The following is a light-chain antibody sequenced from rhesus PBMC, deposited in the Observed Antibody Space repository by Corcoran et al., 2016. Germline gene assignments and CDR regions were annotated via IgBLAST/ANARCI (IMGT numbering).Light chain of an antibody. J-gene: IGKJ3*01. CDR1: QGISNW. CDR3: QQHNSYPFT. V-gene: IGKV1-69*01. Sequence: DIQMAQSPSSLSASVGDRVTITCRASQGISNWLAWYQQKPGKAPKLLIYRASNLETGVPSRFSGRGSGTHFTLTISSLQPEDIATYYCQQHNSYPFTFGPGTKLDIK. CDR2: RAS.